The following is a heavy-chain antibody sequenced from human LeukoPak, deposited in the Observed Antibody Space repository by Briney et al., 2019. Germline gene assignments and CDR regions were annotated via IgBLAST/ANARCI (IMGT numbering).Heavy chain of an antibody. CDR1: GLTFSLNN. Sequence: GGPLRPSWAASGLTFSLNNMNGAGQAQGKGWEWLSYISGSSSTIYYADSVKGRFTISRDNAENSLYLQMNSLRAEDTAVYYCARFLTYRDYVFDIWGQGTMVTVSS. CDR2: ISGSSSTI. J-gene: IGHJ3*02. CDR3: ARFLTYRDYVFDI. D-gene: IGHD5-24*01. V-gene: IGHV3-48*01.